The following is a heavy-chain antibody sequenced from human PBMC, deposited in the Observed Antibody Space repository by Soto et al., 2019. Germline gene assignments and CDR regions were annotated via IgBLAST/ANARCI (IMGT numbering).Heavy chain of an antibody. D-gene: IGHD7-27*01. Sequence: GGSLRLSCASSVFTFSSYAMSWVRQAPGKGLEWVSAISGSGGSTYYADSVKGRFTISRDNSKNTLCLQMNSLRAEGTAVYYCAKFDGDLMFYFDYWGEGTLVTVSS. V-gene: IGHV3-23*01. CDR3: AKFDGDLMFYFDY. CDR2: ISGSGGST. J-gene: IGHJ4*01. CDR1: VFTFSSYA.